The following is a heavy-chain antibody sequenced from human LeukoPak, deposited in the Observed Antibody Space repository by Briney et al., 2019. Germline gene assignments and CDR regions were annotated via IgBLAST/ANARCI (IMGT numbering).Heavy chain of an antibody. CDR3: ARDGDFYYFDY. CDR1: GYSISSGNY. CDR2: IYHSGST. J-gene: IGHJ4*02. Sequence: SVTLSLTCTVSGYSISSGNYWGWIRQPPGKGPEWIGSIYHSGSTYYNPSLKSRVSISVDTSKNQFSLRLMSVTAADTAEYYCARDGDFYYFDYWGQGTPVTVSS. V-gene: IGHV4-38-2*02.